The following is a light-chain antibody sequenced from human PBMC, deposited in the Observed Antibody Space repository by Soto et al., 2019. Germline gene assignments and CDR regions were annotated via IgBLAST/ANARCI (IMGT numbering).Light chain of an antibody. J-gene: IGLJ2*01. CDR3: ISYTSNSALL. CDR1: SSDIGFYNY. V-gene: IGLV2-14*01. Sequence: QSALTQPASVSGSPGQSITISCSGTSSDIGFYNYVSWYQHHPGKAPKLMIYEVSNRPSGVSNRFSGSKSDNTASLTISGLQAEDEADYYCISYTSNSALLFGGGTQLTVL. CDR2: EVS.